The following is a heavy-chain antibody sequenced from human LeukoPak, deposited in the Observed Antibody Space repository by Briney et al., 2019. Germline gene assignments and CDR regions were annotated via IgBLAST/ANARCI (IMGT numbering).Heavy chain of an antibody. CDR2: INQDGSEK. CDR3: ARVNTMVRGVTDY. J-gene: IGHJ4*02. CDR1: GFTFTTYS. V-gene: IGHV3-7*01. Sequence: GGSLRLSCAASGFTFTTYSVSWVRQAPGKGLEWVANINQDGSEKYYVDSVKGRFTISRDNAKNSLYLQMNSLRAEDTAVYYCARVNTMVRGVTDYWGQGTLVTVSS. D-gene: IGHD3-10*01.